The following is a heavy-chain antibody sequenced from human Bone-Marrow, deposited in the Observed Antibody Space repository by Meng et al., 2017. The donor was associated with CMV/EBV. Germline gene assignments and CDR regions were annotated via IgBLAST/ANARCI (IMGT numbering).Heavy chain of an antibody. D-gene: IGHD3-16*01. CDR2: ISSSSSYI. Sequence: LSLTCAASGFTFSSYSMNWVRQAPGKGLEWVSSISSSSSYIYYADSVKGRFTISRDNAKNSLYLQMNSLRAEDTAVYYCARDLSVLGPRYYYGMDVCGQGTTVTVSS. CDR1: GFTFSSYS. J-gene: IGHJ6*02. V-gene: IGHV3-21*01. CDR3: ARDLSVLGPRYYYGMDV.